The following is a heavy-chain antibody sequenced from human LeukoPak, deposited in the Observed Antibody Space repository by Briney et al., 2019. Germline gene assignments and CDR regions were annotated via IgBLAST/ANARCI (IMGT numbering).Heavy chain of an antibody. Sequence: SETLSLTCAVYGGSFSGYYWSWIRQPPGKGLEWIGEINHSGSTNYNPSLKSRVTISVDTSKNQFSLKLSSVTAPDTAVYYCAREAYVWGSYRYATYYFDYWGQGTLVTVSS. V-gene: IGHV4-34*01. CDR1: GGSFSGYY. CDR3: AREAYVWGSYRYATYYFDY. J-gene: IGHJ4*02. D-gene: IGHD3-16*02. CDR2: INHSGST.